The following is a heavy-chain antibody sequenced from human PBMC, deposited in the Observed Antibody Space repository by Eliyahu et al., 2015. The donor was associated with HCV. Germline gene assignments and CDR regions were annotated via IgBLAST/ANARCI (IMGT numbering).Heavy chain of an antibody. V-gene: IGHV4-39*07. J-gene: IGHJ4*02. CDR2: IFPRGST. CDR1: GFSISSSXDY. CDR3: ARSLQYFESGGYNF. D-gene: IGHD3-22*01. Sequence: QLQLQESGPGLVKPSETLSLTCSVSGFSISSSXDYWGWIRXPPGKRLEWVGNIFPRGSTYYNPSLKSRVTISVDTSKNQFSLNVTSVTAADTAVYYCARSLQYFESGGYNFWGQGTLVTVSS.